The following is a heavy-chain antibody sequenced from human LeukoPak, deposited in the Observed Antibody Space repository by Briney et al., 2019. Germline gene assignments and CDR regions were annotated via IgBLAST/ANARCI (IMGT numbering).Heavy chain of an antibody. D-gene: IGHD4-17*01. CDR3: VRDGDYFDY. J-gene: IGHJ4*02. CDR1: GFTFSSTW. Sequence: GGSLRLSCAASGFTFSSTWMSWVRQAPSKGLEWVANIKQDGSKKYYVDSVKGRFTISRDNAKNSLYLQMNSLRVEDTAVYYCVRDGDYFDYWGPGTLVTVSS. V-gene: IGHV3-7*01. CDR2: IKQDGSKK.